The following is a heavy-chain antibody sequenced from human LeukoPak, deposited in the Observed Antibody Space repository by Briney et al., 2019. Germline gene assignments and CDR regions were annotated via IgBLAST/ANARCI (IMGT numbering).Heavy chain of an antibody. D-gene: IGHD6-19*01. CDR3: AKAYSSGWYSENDY. CDR1: GFTFSSYA. J-gene: IGHJ4*02. Sequence: GGSLRLSCAASGFTFSSYAMSWVRQAPGKGLDWVSAISGSGGSTYYADSGKGRFTISRDNSKNTLYLQMNSLRAEDTAVYYCAKAYSSGWYSENDYWGQGTLVTVSS. V-gene: IGHV3-23*01. CDR2: ISGSGGST.